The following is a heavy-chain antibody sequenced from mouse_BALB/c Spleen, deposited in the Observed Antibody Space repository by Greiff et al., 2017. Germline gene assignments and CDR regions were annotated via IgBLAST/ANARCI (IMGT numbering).Heavy chain of an antibody. Sequence: VQLKQSGPGLVKPSQSLSLTCSVTGYSITSGYYWNWIRQFPGNKLEWMGYISYDGSNNYNPSLKNRISITRDTSKNQFFLKLNSVTTEDTATYYCARGEGFDVWGAGTTVTVSS. CDR2: ISYDGSN. V-gene: IGHV3-6*02. J-gene: IGHJ1*01. CDR3: ARGEGFDV. CDR1: GYSITSGYY.